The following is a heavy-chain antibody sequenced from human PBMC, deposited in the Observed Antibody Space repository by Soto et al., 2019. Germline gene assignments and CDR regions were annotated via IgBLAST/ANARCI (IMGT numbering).Heavy chain of an antibody. V-gene: IGHV3-21*01. CDR1: GFTFSSYS. D-gene: IGHD5-12*01. Sequence: GGSLRLSCAASGFTFSSYSMNWVRQAPGKGLEWVSSISSSSSYIYYADSVKGRFTISRDNAKNSLYLQMNSLRAEDTAVYYCARDRAVYSGYDYAFDIWGQGTMVTVSS. CDR2: ISSSSSYI. J-gene: IGHJ3*02. CDR3: ARDRAVYSGYDYAFDI.